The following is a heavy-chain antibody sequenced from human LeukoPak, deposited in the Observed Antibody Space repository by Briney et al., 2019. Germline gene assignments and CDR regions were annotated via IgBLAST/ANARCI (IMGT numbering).Heavy chain of an antibody. CDR3: ARGLYCSSRTICYDNGMDV. V-gene: IGHV1-69*13. D-gene: IGHD2-2*01. J-gene: IGHJ6*02. CDR2: IIRIFGTA. Sequence: SVTVSCKASGGTFRSYGLNWVRQAPGQGLEWMGGIIRIFGTAKYAQKLQGRVSITADESTSTAYMELSSLRSEDTAVYYCARGLYCSSRTICYDNGMDVWCQGTTVTVSS. CDR1: GGTFRSYG.